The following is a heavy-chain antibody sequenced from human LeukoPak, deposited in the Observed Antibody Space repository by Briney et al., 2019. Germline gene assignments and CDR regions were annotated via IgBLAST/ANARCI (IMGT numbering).Heavy chain of an antibody. CDR1: GDSMSSYY. CDR2: IHTSWTT. V-gene: IGHV4-4*07. D-gene: IGHD3-16*01. CDR3: ARGDYYDGGGRNWFDP. Sequence: KPSETLSLNCTVSGDSMSSYYWNFIRQPPGKGLEWIGRIHTSWTTYYNPSLKSRITMSVDTSRNQFSLRLTSVTAADTAVYYCARGDYYDGGGRNWFDPWGQGTLVTVSS. J-gene: IGHJ5*02.